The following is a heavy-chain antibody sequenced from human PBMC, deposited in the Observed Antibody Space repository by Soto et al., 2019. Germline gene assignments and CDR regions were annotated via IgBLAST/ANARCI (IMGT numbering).Heavy chain of an antibody. D-gene: IGHD3-22*01. CDR1: GFTFSSYG. V-gene: IGHV3-30*18. J-gene: IGHJ4*01. CDR3: AKDHSFYYYDSSGYPNY. CDR2: ISYDGSNK. Sequence: PGGSLRLSCATSGFTFSSYGMHWVRQAPGKGLEWVALISYDGSNKYYADSVKGRFTISRDNSKNTLYLQMNSLRAEDTAVYYCAKDHSFYYYDSSGYPNYWGHGTLVTVSS.